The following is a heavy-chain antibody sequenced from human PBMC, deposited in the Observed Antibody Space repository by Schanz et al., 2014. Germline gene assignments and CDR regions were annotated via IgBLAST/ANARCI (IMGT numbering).Heavy chain of an antibody. CDR3: ARPSSVVGITGWFDT. D-gene: IGHD3-22*01. CDR1: GTSITSSTYY. V-gene: IGHV4-39*01. Sequence: QLQLRESGPGLVKPSETLSLICSVSGTSITSSTYYWGWIRQPPGKGPEWIGSISYSGNTYYPPSLKSRVTISLDPSKNQFSLKLPSVTAADTAVYYCARPSSVVGITGWFDTWGQGTLVTVSS. CDR2: ISYSGNT. J-gene: IGHJ5*02.